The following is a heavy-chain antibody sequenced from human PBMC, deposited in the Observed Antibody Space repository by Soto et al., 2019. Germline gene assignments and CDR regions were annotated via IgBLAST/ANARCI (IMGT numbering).Heavy chain of an antibody. V-gene: IGHV3-9*01. J-gene: IGHJ1*01. CDR3: AKSTTYSNIHFHH. CDR1: GFAFDDYA. CDR2: INWNSGSI. Sequence: EVQLVESGGGLVQPGRSLRLSCAASGFAFDDYAMHWVRQVPGKGLEWVASINWNSGSIDYADSVKGRFTISRDNAKNSLYLQMNSLRGEDTAFYYCAKSTTYSNIHFHHWGQGTLVIVSS. D-gene: IGHD6-13*01.